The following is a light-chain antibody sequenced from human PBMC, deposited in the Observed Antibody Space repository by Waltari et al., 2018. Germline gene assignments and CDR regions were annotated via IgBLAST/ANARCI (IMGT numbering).Light chain of an antibody. J-gene: IGLJ2*01. Sequence: QSALTQPRSVSGSPGQSVTISCTGTSSDVGGYNYVSWYQQHPGKAPKLMIYDVSKRPSGVPDPFSGSKAGNTASLTISWLQAEDEADYYCCSYAGSYTALFGGGTKLTVL. CDR2: DVS. CDR1: SSDVGGYNY. CDR3: CSYAGSYTAL. V-gene: IGLV2-11*01.